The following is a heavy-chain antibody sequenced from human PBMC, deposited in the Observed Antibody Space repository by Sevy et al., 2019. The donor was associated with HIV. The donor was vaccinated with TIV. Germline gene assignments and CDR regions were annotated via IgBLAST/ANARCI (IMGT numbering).Heavy chain of an antibody. CDR2: INHTGGT. CDR3: ASLDH. Sequence: SETPSLTCAVYGGSFSGYYWRWIRQPPGKGLEWIGEINHTGGTNYNPSLKSRVTISVDKSKNQFSLRLTSITAADTAMYYCASLDHWGQGTLVTVSS. J-gene: IGHJ4*02. CDR1: GGSFSGYY. V-gene: IGHV4-34*01.